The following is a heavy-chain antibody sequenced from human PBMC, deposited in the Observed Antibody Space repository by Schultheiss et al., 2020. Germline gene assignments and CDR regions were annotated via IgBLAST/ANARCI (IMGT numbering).Heavy chain of an antibody. Sequence: GGSMRLSCAASGFTFSSYLMSWVRQAPGRGLEWVSAISGSGGSTYYADSVKGRFTISRDNSKNTLYLQMNSLRAEDTAVYYCAKEDFTLNYYYGMDVWGPGTTVTVSS. CDR3: AKEDFTLNYYYGMDV. J-gene: IGHJ6*02. V-gene: IGHV3-23*01. CDR2: ISGSGGST. D-gene: IGHD3-22*01. CDR1: GFTFSSYL.